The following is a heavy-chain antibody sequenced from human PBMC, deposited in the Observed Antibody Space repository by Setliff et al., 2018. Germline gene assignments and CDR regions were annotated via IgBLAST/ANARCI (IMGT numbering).Heavy chain of an antibody. J-gene: IGHJ4*02. V-gene: IGHV4-39*01. Sequence: ETLSLTCTVSGASLSSGTYYWGWIRQPPGKGLEWIGRIYYRGDTYYNASLKGRLTISVDTAQNQFSLRLTSVTAADTTVYYCARTGTYRYFDYWGQGALVTVSS. CDR3: ARTGTYRYFDY. D-gene: IGHD1-1*01. CDR1: GASLSSGTYY. CDR2: IYYRGDT.